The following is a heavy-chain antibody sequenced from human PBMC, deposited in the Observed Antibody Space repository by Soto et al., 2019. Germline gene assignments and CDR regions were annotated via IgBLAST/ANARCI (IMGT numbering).Heavy chain of an antibody. Sequence: ASVKVSCKASGYTFTSYGISWVRQAPGQGLEWMGWISAYNGNTNYAQKLQGRVTMTTDTSTSTAYMELRSLRSDDTAVYYCGRGPGIAVAGTEDFDYWGQRTLVTVSS. CDR1: GYTFTSYG. D-gene: IGHD6-19*01. CDR3: GRGPGIAVAGTEDFDY. CDR2: ISAYNGNT. J-gene: IGHJ4*02. V-gene: IGHV1-18*01.